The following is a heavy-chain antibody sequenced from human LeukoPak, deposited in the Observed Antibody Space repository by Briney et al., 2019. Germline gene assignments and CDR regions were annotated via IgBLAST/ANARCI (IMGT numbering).Heavy chain of an antibody. J-gene: IGHJ6*03. CDR2: IYTSGST. D-gene: IGHD6-6*01. CDR3: ARTSELVSRNYYYYYMDV. Sequence: SETLSLTCTVSGGSITSYSWSWIRQPPGKGLEWIGYIYTSGSTNYNPSLKSRVTISLDTSKNQFSLKLSSVTAADTAVYYCARTSELVSRNYYYYYMDVWGKGTTVTVSS. CDR1: GGSITSYS. V-gene: IGHV4-4*09.